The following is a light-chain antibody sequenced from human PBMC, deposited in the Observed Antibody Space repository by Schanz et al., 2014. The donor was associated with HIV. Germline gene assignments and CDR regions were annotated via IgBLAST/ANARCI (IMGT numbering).Light chain of an antibody. CDR2: DAS. CDR3: QQSDAYPYT. CDR1: QDIRDD. J-gene: IGKJ2*01. V-gene: IGKV1-17*01. Sequence: DIQMTQSPSSLSASVGDRVTITCRASQDIRDDLGWYQQSPGKAPKRLIYDASSLQRGVPSRFSGSGSGTEFTLTITSLQPEDFATYYCQQSDAYPYTFGQGTKLEIK.